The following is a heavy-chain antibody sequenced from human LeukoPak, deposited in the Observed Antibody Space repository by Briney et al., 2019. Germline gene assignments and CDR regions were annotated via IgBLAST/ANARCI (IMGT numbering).Heavy chain of an antibody. CDR1: GLTFSTYW. J-gene: IGHJ5*02. CDR3: ARDLHYGSGANWFDP. CDR2: IDHYGSEK. V-gene: IGHV3-7*03. D-gene: IGHD3-10*01. Sequence: GGSLRLSCAASGLTFSTYWMMWVRQTPGKGLEWVANIDHYGSEKNYVDSVRGRFTISRDNAENLLYLQMNSLRVEDTAVYYCARDLHYGSGANWFDPWGQGTLVTVSS.